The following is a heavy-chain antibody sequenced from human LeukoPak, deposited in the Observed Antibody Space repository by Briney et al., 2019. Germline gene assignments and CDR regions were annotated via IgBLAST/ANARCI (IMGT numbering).Heavy chain of an antibody. CDR2: MNADGRTI. J-gene: IGHJ2*01. CDR3: ARAGNYYFDL. D-gene: IGHD1-7*01. CDR1: GFTFSSSW. Sequence: PGGSLRLSCAASGFTFSSSWMHWVRQGPGKGLVWVARMNADGRTINYADSVKGRFTISRVNAKNTLYLQMNSLRTEDAAVYYCARAGNYYFDLWGRGTQVTVSS. V-gene: IGHV3-74*01.